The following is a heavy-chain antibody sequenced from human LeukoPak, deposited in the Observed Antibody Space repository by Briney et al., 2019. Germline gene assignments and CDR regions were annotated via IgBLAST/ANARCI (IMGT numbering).Heavy chain of an antibody. CDR3: AFRYCTGGSCPSPFDY. D-gene: IGHD2-15*01. CDR2: TNPNSGST. CDR1: ENIFNRYD. Sequence: GASVTVSCKAPENIFNRYDINWVRQATGQGLEWMGWTNPNSGSTGYAHKFQGRVTMTRTPSTSTAYMELSSLRPEDTAVYYCAFRYCTGGSCPSPFDYWGQGTLITVSS. J-gene: IGHJ4*02. V-gene: IGHV1-8*01.